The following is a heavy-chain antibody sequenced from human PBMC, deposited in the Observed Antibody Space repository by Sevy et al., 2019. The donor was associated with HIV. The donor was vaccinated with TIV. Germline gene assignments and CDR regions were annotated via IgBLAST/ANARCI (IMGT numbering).Heavy chain of an antibody. Sequence: GGSLRLSCAASGFTFSSYSMNWVRQAPGKGLEWVSYISSGSSTIYYADTVKGRFTMTREKAKNSLYLQMNSLRDEDTAVYYCARSDYYGSGSDYNWFDPWGQGTLVTVSS. CDR1: GFTFSSYS. CDR3: ARSDYYGSGSDYNWFDP. V-gene: IGHV3-48*02. D-gene: IGHD3-10*01. CDR2: ISSGSSTI. J-gene: IGHJ5*02.